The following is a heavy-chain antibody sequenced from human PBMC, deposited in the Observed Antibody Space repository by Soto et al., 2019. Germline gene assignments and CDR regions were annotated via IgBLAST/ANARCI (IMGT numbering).Heavy chain of an antibody. CDR1: GFTFSSDR. J-gene: IGHJ4*02. Sequence: GGSLRLSCAAAGFTFSSDRMHWVRQAPGKGLEWVEVIQHDRSNKYYADAVKGRFTISRDNSKNTLYLQMNSLRAEDTAVYYCAREQRVREGPIDYWGQGTLVTVSS. V-gene: IGHV3-33*01. D-gene: IGHD6-6*01. CDR3: AREQRVREGPIDY. CDR2: IQHDRSNK.